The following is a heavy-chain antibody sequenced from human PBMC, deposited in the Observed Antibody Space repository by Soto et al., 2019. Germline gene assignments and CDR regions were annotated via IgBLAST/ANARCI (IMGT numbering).Heavy chain of an antibody. J-gene: IGHJ4*02. CDR2: IYYSGST. CDR1: GGSISNSNYY. Sequence: QLQLQESGPGLLTPSETLSLTCTVSGGSISNSNYYWGWIRQPPGKGLEWIGSIYYSGSTYYNPSLESGVTISVDTSKNQFSLNLRSVTAADTAVYYCARQIYDFVWGTYRPFYFDYWGQGTLVTVSS. CDR3: ARQIYDFVWGTYRPFYFDY. V-gene: IGHV4-39*01. D-gene: IGHD3-16*02.